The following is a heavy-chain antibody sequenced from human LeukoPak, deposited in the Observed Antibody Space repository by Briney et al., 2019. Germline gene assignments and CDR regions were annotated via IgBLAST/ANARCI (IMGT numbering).Heavy chain of an antibody. J-gene: IGHJ4*02. Sequence: SETLSLTCAVYGGSFSGYYWSWIRQPPGKGLEWIGEINHSGSTNYNPSLKSRVTISVDTSKNQFSLKLSSVTAADTAVHYCARPNWNDLHFDYWGQGTLVTVSS. CDR3: ARPNWNDLHFDY. V-gene: IGHV4-34*01. D-gene: IGHD1-1*01. CDR1: GGSFSGYY. CDR2: INHSGST.